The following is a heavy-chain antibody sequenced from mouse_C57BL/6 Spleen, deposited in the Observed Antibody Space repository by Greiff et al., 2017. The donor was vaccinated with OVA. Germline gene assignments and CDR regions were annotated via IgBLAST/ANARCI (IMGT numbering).Heavy chain of an antibody. V-gene: IGHV1-66*01. Sequence: VQLQQSGPELVKPGASVKISCKASGYSFTSYYIHWVKQRPGQGLEWIGWIYPGSGNTKYNEKFKGKATLTADTSSSTAYMQLSSLTSEDSAVYYCARGGYYGSSLYFDYWGQGTTLTVSS. CDR3: ARGGYYGSSLYFDY. J-gene: IGHJ2*01. CDR2: IYPGSGNT. D-gene: IGHD1-1*01. CDR1: GYSFTSYY.